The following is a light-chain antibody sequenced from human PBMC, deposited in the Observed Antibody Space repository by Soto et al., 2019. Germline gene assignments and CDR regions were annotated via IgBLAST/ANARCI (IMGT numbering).Light chain of an antibody. CDR3: QQYESTPPT. CDR1: QSVLYSSNNKNY. Sequence: DIVMTQSPDSLAVSLGERATINCKSSQSVLYSSNNKNYLAWYPQRPGQPPKLRIYWASTRESGGPDRFSGSGSVTDFTLTIASLQAEDVAVYYCQQYESTPPTFGQRTKLEIK. J-gene: IGKJ2*01. V-gene: IGKV4-1*01. CDR2: WAS.